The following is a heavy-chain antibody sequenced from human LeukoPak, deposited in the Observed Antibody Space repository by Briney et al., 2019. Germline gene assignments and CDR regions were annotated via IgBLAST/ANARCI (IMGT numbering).Heavy chain of an antibody. J-gene: IGHJ4*02. CDR3: AKNAVPAAKGHYYFDY. D-gene: IGHD2-2*01. V-gene: IGHV3-23*01. Sequence: GGSLRLSCAASGFTFSSYAMSWVRQAPGKGLEWVSAISGSGGSTYYADSAKGRFTISRDNSKNTLYLQMNSLRAEDTAVYYCAKNAVPAAKGHYYFDYWGQGTLVTVSS. CDR2: ISGSGGST. CDR1: GFTFSSYA.